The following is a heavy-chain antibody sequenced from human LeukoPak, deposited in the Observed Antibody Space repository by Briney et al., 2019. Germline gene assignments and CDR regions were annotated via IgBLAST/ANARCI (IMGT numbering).Heavy chain of an antibody. Sequence: PGGSLRLSCAASGFTVSRNYMSWVRQAPGKGLEWVSVISSGDTTYYADSVKGRFTISRDNAKNTLYLQMNSLRAEDTAVYYCARGPFDIWGQGTMVTVSS. CDR1: GFTVSRNY. CDR3: ARGPFDI. J-gene: IGHJ3*02. V-gene: IGHV3-66*01. CDR2: ISSGDTT.